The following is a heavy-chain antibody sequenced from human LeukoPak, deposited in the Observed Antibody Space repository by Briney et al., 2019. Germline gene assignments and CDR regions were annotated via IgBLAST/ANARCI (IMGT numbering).Heavy chain of an antibody. CDR2: ISGSGGST. J-gene: IGHJ5*02. V-gene: IGHV3-23*01. Sequence: PGGSLRLSCAAPGFTFSSYAMSWVRQAPGKGLEWVSAISGSGGSTYYAVSVKGRFTISRDNSKNTLYLQMNSLRAEDTAVYYCAKDTDYYGSGSYSDPWGQGTLVTVSS. CDR1: GFTFSSYA. D-gene: IGHD3-10*01. CDR3: AKDTDYYGSGSYSDP.